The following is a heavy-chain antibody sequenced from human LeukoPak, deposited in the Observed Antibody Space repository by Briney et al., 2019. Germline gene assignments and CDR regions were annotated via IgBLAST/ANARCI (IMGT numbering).Heavy chain of an antibody. J-gene: IGHJ4*02. Sequence: AGGSLRLSCAASGFTFRNYGIHWVRQAPGKGLEWVAFIRYDGSIQYYADSVKGRFTISRDNSKNTLSLQMNSLRADDTAIYYCTRSGYRHPYHFESWGQGTLVIVSS. CDR3: TRSGYRHPYHFES. CDR2: IRYDGSIQ. D-gene: IGHD3-22*01. V-gene: IGHV3-30*02. CDR1: GFTFRNYG.